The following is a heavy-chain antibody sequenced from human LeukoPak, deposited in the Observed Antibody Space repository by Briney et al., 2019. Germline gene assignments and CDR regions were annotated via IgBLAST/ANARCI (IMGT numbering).Heavy chain of an antibody. J-gene: IGHJ5*02. CDR1: SGSISNYY. CDR2: IYHSGST. V-gene: IGHV4-59*01. Sequence: SETLSLTCTVSSGSISNYYWSWIRQPPGKGLEWIEYIYHSGSTNYNPSLKSRVTISVDTSKNQFSLKLSSVTAADTAVYYCARVYCPNGVCYNSRGWFDPWGQGTLVTVSS. D-gene: IGHD2-8*01. CDR3: ARVYCPNGVCYNSRGWFDP.